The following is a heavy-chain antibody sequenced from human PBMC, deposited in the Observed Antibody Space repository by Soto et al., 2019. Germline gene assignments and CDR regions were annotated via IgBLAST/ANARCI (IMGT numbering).Heavy chain of an antibody. Sequence: QVQLLQSGAEVRKPGASVKVSCKASGYTFTIYGITWVRQAPGQGLEWMGGIGAYNGDTHYTQRLQGRVTMTTDTSTSTAYMELRGLRSEDTAIYYCARVRQLVVYFYYYMDVWGKGTTVTVSS. CDR3: ARVRQLVVYFYYYMDV. J-gene: IGHJ6*03. CDR2: IGAYNGDT. D-gene: IGHD6-6*01. V-gene: IGHV1-18*01. CDR1: GYTFTIYG.